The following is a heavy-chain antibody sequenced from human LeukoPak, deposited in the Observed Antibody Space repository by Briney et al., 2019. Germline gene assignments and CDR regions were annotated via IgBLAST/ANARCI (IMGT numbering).Heavy chain of an antibody. CDR2: IYSDGSNT. CDR1: VFTLCSYW. D-gene: IGHD3-22*01. V-gene: IGHV3-74*03. CDR3: ARELELVYYDCSGYDY. Sequence: GGSLSLSCAPSVFTLCSYWTHWVRHGPGEGLVWVSRIYSDGSNTMYADSVKGRFTISRDNAKNTLYLQMNSLRAADTAVYYCARELELVYYDCSGYDYWGQGTLVIVSS. J-gene: IGHJ4*02.